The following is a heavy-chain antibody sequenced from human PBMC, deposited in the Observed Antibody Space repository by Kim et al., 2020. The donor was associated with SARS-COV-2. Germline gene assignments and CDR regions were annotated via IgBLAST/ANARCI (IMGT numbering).Heavy chain of an antibody. Sequence: GGSLRLSCAASGFTFSSYGMHWVRQAPGKGLEWVAVISYDGSNKYYADSVKGRFTISRDNSKNTLYLQMNSLRAEDTAVYYCAKDLKIDILTGYYNWFDPWGQGTLVTVSS. CDR2: ISYDGSNK. CDR1: GFTFSSYG. V-gene: IGHV3-30*18. D-gene: IGHD3-9*01. J-gene: IGHJ5*02. CDR3: AKDLKIDILTGYYNWFDP.